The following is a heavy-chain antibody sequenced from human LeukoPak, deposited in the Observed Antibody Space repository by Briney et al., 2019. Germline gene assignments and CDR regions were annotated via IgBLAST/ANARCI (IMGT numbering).Heavy chain of an antibody. J-gene: IGHJ4*02. D-gene: IGHD1-1*01. CDR3: ARVAKERVGGVYYFDY. CDR2: IGTAGDT. Sequence: QGGESLKISCAASGFTFSDYDMHWVRQATGKGLEWVSAIGTAGDTYYTGSVKGRFTISRENAKNSLYLQMNSLRAGDTAVYYCARVAKERVGGVYYFDYWGQGTLVTVSS. CDR1: GFTFSDYD. V-gene: IGHV3-13*01.